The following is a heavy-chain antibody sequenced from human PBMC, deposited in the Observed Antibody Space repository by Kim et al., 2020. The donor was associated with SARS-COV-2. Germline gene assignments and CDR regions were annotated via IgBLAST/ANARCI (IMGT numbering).Heavy chain of an antibody. Sequence: ASVKVSCKASGYTFTSYDINWVRQATGQGLEWMGWMNPNSGNTGNAQKFQGRVTMTRNTSISTAYMELSSLRSEDTAVYYCATRTFRRDTAMEQYNYYYYYGMDVWGQGTTVTVSS. D-gene: IGHD5-18*01. CDR3: ATRTFRRDTAMEQYNYYYYYGMDV. CDR2: MNPNSGNT. J-gene: IGHJ6*02. CDR1: GYTFTSYD. V-gene: IGHV1-8*01.